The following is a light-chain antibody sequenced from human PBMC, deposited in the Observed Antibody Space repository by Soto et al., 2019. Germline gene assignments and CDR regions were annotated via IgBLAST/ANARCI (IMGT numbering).Light chain of an antibody. V-gene: IGKV1-39*01. CDR1: QSISNY. J-gene: IGKJ4*01. Sequence: DIQMTQSPSSLSASVGDRVTITCRASQSISNYLSWYQRKPGKAPKLLFYAASGLQSGVPSRFSGSGSGTDFTLTISSLQPEDFATYYCQQSYSTPLTFGGGTKVDI. CDR3: QQSYSTPLT. CDR2: AAS.